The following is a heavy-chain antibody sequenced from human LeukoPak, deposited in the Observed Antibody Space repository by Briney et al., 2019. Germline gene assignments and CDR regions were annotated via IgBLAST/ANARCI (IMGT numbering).Heavy chain of an antibody. CDR3: ARDGDSRRWEPFDY. Sequence: GASAKASCKASGYTFTGYYMHWVRQAPGQGLEWMGWINPNSGGTNYAQKFQGRVTMTRDTSISTAYMELSRLRSDDTAVYYCARDGDSRRWEPFDYWGQGTLVTVSS. CDR1: GYTFTGYY. D-gene: IGHD1-26*01. J-gene: IGHJ4*02. V-gene: IGHV1-2*02. CDR2: INPNSGGT.